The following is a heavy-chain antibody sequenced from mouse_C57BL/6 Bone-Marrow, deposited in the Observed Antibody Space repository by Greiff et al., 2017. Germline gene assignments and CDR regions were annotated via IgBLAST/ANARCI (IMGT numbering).Heavy chain of an antibody. V-gene: IGHV1-69*01. CDR3: AGELRRPFAY. CDR1: GYTFTSYW. CDR2: IDPSDSYT. Sequence: VQLQQPGAELVMPGASVKLSCKASGYTFTSYWMHWVKQRPGQGLEWIGEIDPSDSYTNYNQKFKGKSTLTVDKSSSTAYMQLSSLTSEDSAVYSCAGELRRPFAYWGQGTLVTVSA. J-gene: IGHJ3*01. D-gene: IGHD1-2*01.